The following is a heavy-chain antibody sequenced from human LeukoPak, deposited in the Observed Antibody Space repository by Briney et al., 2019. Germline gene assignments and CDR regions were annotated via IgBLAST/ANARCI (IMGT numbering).Heavy chain of an antibody. J-gene: IGHJ4*02. Sequence: GGSLRLSSAASGFTSCSYAMSWVREAPGKGLGWVSAISVSSGSTYYADSVKGRFTISRDNSKNTLYLQMNSLRAEDTAVYYCAKDFDRITMVRGVMGFVYWGEGALVTVSS. V-gene: IGHV3-23*01. CDR3: AKDFDRITMVRGVMGFVY. D-gene: IGHD3-10*01. CDR2: ISVSSGST. CDR1: GFTSCSYA.